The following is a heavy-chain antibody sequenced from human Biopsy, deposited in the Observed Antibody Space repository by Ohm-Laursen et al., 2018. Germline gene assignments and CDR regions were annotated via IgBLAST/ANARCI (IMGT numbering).Heavy chain of an antibody. Sequence: SLRLSCTASGFILNNYGLSWVRQAPGKGLEWVSAIRGSGLTTFYTGSVKGRFTISRDNSKNTLSLQMNSLRAEDTAIYYCTSRYGDSPLWGQGTMVTVSS. V-gene: IGHV3-23*01. D-gene: IGHD4-17*01. CDR2: IRGSGLTT. J-gene: IGHJ3*01. CDR3: TSRYGDSPL. CDR1: GFILNNYG.